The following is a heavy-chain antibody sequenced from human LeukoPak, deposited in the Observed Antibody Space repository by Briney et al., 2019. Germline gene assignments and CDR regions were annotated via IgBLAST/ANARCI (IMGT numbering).Heavy chain of an antibody. J-gene: IGHJ4*02. CDR2: ITDSGGST. V-gene: IGHV3-23*01. CDR3: AKYYSGSPWYFDY. D-gene: IGHD1-26*01. Sequence: GGSLRLSCAASGFTFNNYAMSWVRQAPGKGLEWVSSITDSGGSTYYADSVKGRFTISRDTSKNTLYLQMNSLRAEDTAVYYCAKYYSGSPWYFDYWGRGTLVTVSS. CDR1: GFTFNNYA.